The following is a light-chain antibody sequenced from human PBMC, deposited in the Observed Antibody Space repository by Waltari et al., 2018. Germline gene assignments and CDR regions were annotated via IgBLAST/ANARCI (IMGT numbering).Light chain of an antibody. V-gene: IGLV4-69*01. CDR2: VNSDGSH. Sequence: QLVLTQSPSASASLGASVKLTCTLSSGYITNVIAWHQQQPGKGPRYLMKVNSDGSHRKGDDIPDRFSGSGSGPERYLTISSLQSEDEADYYCETGGHGTWVFGGGTKLTVL. CDR3: ETGGHGTWV. J-gene: IGLJ3*02. CDR1: SGYITNV.